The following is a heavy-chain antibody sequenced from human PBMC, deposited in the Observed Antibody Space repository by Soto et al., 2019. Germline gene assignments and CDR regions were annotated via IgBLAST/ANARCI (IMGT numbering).Heavy chain of an antibody. Sequence: GGSLRLSRAASGFTFSSYAMHWVRQAPGKGLEWVAVISYDGSNKYYADSVKGRFTISRDNSKNSLYLQMNSLRVEDTAVYYCARAPRGYSYGGYFDYWGQGTLVTVSS. CDR1: GFTFSSYA. D-gene: IGHD5-18*01. J-gene: IGHJ4*02. V-gene: IGHV3-30-3*01. CDR3: ARAPRGYSYGGYFDY. CDR2: ISYDGSNK.